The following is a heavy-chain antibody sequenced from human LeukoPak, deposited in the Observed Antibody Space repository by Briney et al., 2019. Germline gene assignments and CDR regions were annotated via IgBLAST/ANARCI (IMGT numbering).Heavy chain of an antibody. Sequence: ASVKVSCKASGYTFTGCFIHYVRQAPGQGLEWMGWIDPNSDNIRYSETFKDRVTMTRDTSTNTAYMELSWLRSDDTAVYYCARSAYNYGYVYFYHWGQGTLVIVSS. J-gene: IGHJ4*02. V-gene: IGHV1-2*02. CDR1: GYTFTGCF. CDR3: ARSAYNYGYVYFYH. CDR2: IDPNSDNI. D-gene: IGHD5-18*01.